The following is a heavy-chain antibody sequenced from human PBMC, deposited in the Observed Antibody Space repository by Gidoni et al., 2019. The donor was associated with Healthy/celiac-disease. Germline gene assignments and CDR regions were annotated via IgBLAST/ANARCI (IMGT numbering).Heavy chain of an antibody. J-gene: IGHJ4*02. Sequence: QVQLVQSGAEVKKPGSSVRVSCKASGGTFSSYAISWVRQAPGQGLEWMGRIIPILGIANYEKKFQGRVTITADKSTSTAYMELSSLRSEDTAVYYCARRGGAFDYWGQGTLVTVSS. V-gene: IGHV1-69*04. CDR2: IIPILGIA. CDR3: ARRGGAFDY. D-gene: IGHD6-25*01. CDR1: GGTFSSYA.